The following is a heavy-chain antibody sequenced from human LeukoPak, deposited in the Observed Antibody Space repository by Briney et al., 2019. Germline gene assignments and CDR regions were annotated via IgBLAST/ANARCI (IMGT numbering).Heavy chain of an antibody. V-gene: IGHV3-30*02. J-gene: IGHJ4*02. Sequence: PGGSLRLSCAASEFSFSSSGMHWVRQAPGKGLEWVTFMRNDGSKKYYADSVKGRFTISRDNSKNTLYLQMNSLRAEDTAVYYCAKGDSYGYVRWGQGTLVTVSS. D-gene: IGHD5-18*01. CDR2: MRNDGSKK. CDR3: AKGDSYGYVR. CDR1: EFSFSSSG.